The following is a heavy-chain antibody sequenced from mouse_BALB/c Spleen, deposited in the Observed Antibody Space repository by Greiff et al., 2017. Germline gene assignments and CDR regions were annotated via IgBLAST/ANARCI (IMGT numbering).Heavy chain of an antibody. Sequence: QVQLQQPGAELVKPGASVKLSCKASGYTFTSYWMHWVKQRPGQGLEWIGEIDPSDSYTNYNQKFKGKATLTVDKSSSTAYMQRSSLTSEDSAVYYCARERRAYGNYSFAYGGQGTLVTVSA. V-gene: IGHV1-69*02. D-gene: IGHD2-10*02. CDR1: GYTFTSYW. CDR2: IDPSDSYT. J-gene: IGHJ3*01. CDR3: ARERRAYGNYSFAY.